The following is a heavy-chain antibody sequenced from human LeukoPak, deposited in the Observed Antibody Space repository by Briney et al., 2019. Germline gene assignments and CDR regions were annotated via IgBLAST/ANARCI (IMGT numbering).Heavy chain of an antibody. CDR2: INAGNGNT. CDR1: GCTFTSYA. CDR3: ARGHLWFGELWPSDY. Sequence: ASVKVSCKASGCTFTSYAMHWVRQAPGQRLEWMGWINAGNGNTKYSQKFQGRVTITRDTSASTAYMELSSLRSEDTAVYYCARGHLWFGELWPSDYWGQGTLVTVSS. J-gene: IGHJ4*02. D-gene: IGHD3-10*01. V-gene: IGHV1-3*01.